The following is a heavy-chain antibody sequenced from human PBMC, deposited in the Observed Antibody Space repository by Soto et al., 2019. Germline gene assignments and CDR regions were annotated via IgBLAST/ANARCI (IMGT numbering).Heavy chain of an antibody. CDR3: ARLFFFDSSGSVGFVY. V-gene: IGHV4-61*01. Sequence: SSETLSLTCTVSGGSVSSGSYYWSWIRRPPGKGLEWIGYIYYSGSTNYNPSLKSRVTISVDTSKNQFSLKLSSVTAADTAVYYCARLFFFDSSGSVGFVYWGPGPLVTV. CDR2: IYYSGST. D-gene: IGHD3-22*01. CDR1: GGSVSSGSYY. J-gene: IGHJ4*02.